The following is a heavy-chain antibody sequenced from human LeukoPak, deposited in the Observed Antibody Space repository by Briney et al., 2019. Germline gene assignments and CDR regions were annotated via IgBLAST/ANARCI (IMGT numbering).Heavy chain of an antibody. CDR1: GFTVSSNH. J-gene: IGHJ4*02. CDR3: ARDEDYGEQLGY. V-gene: IGHV3-53*01. Sequence: GGSLRLSCAASGFTVSSNHMTWVRQAPGKGLEWVSVIYSGGSIYYADSVKGRFTISRDTSKNTLYLQMNTLRAEDTAVYYCARDEDYGEQLGYWGQGTLVTVSS. D-gene: IGHD4-17*01. CDR2: IYSGGSI.